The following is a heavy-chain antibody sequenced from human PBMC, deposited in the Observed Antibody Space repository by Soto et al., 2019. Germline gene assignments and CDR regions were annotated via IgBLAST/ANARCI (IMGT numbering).Heavy chain of an antibody. CDR3: ARDLTIVPATHPRLENYGMDV. J-gene: IGHJ6*02. D-gene: IGHD2-2*01. CDR1: GYSFTSYG. CDR2: VSPYNGHT. V-gene: IGHV1-18*01. Sequence: ASVKVSCKASGYSFTSYGISRVRRAPGQGLEWMGWVSPYNGHTQFAQRFQGRVTMTTDTSTKTAYMELRNLRSDDTAHYYCARDLTIVPATHPRLENYGMDVWGQGTTVTV.